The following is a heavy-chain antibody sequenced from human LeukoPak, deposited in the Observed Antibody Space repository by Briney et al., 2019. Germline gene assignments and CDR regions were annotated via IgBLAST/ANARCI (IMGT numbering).Heavy chain of an antibody. V-gene: IGHV3-7*01. CDR2: IKQDGSEK. Sequence: GGSLRLSCAASGFTFSSYWMSWVRQAPGKGLEWVANIKQDGSEKYYVDSVKGRFTISRDNVNNFLYLQMNSLRAEDTAVYYCVAPRVNGNWGQGTLVTVSS. CDR3: VAPRVNGN. J-gene: IGHJ4*02. CDR1: GFTFSSYW.